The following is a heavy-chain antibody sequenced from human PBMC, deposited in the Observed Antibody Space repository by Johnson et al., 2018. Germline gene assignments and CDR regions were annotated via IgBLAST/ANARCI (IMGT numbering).Heavy chain of an antibody. D-gene: IGHD5-24*01. J-gene: IGHJ6*02. CDR1: GFTFSSYG. CDR3: GRDRVEMATITGIYYYYYGMEV. V-gene: IGHV3-33*05. CDR2: ISYDGSNK. Sequence: VQLVESGGGVVQPGRSLRLSCAASGFTFSSYGMHWVRQAPGKGLEWVAVISYDGSNKYYADSVKGRFHISRENSKNTLYLQMNSLRAEDTAVYYCGRDRVEMATITGIYYYYYGMEVWGQGTTVTVSS.